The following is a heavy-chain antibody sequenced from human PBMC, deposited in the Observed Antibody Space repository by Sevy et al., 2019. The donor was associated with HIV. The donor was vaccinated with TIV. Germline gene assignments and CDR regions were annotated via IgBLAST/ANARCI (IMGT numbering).Heavy chain of an antibody. J-gene: IGHJ6*03. Sequence: GGSLRLSCAASVFTFSSYWMHWVRQAPGKGLVWVSRINSDGSSTSYADSVKGRFTISRDNAKNTLYLQMNSLRAEDTAVYYCAREGPNPGEGYCSSTSCESGYMDVWGKGTTVTVSS. CDR2: INSDGSST. V-gene: IGHV3-74*01. CDR3: AREGPNPGEGYCSSTSCESGYMDV. CDR1: VFTFSSYW. D-gene: IGHD2-2*01.